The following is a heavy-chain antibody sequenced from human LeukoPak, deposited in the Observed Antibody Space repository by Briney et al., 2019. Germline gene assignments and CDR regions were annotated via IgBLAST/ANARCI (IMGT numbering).Heavy chain of an antibody. CDR1: GSTFSDYA. V-gene: IGHV3-23*01. J-gene: IGHJ4*02. CDR2: ISGSDSRT. Sequence: PGAFLRLSCAASGSTFSDYAMTWVRQAPGKGLEWVSLISGSDSRTYHADSVKGRFTISRDNSKNTLYLQMDSLRAEDTAVYYCAKARFPKGYDSSGGFDYWGQGTLVTVSS. D-gene: IGHD3-22*01. CDR3: AKARFPKGYDSSGGFDY.